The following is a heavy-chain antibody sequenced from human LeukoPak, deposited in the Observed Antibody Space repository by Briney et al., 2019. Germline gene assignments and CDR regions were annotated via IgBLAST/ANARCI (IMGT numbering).Heavy chain of an antibody. CDR3: ISSSPSFDY. CDR2: INTDGSST. Sequence: PGGSLRLSCTASGLTFSSYWMHWVRQAPGKGLVWVSRINTDGSSTAYADSVKGRFTNSRDNAKSTLYLQMNSLRAEDTAVYYCISSSPSFDYWGQGTLVTVSS. CDR1: GLTFSSYW. V-gene: IGHV3-74*01. J-gene: IGHJ4*02.